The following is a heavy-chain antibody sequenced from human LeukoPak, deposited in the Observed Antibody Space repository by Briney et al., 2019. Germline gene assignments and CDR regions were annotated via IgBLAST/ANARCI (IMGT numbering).Heavy chain of an antibody. CDR2: IIPIFGTA. D-gene: IGHD3-10*01. J-gene: IGHJ6*03. V-gene: IGHV1-69*13. CDR3: AGFTMVWDYYYYYYMDV. Sequence: SVKVSCKASGGTFSSYAISWVRQAPGQGLEWMGGIIPIFGTANYAQKFQGRVTITADESTSTAYMELSSLRSEDTAVYYCAGFTMVWDYYYYYYMDVWGKGTTVTISS. CDR1: GGTFSSYA.